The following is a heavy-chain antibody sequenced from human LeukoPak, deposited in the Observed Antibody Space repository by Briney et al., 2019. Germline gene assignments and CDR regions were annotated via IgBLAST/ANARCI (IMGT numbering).Heavy chain of an antibody. CDR1: GDSISSYY. CDR3: ARDRLYSGDSSGLGVGY. CDR2: IYYSGTT. Sequence: PSETLSLTCTVSGDSISSYYWNWIRQPPGRGLEWIGYIYYSGTTNYNPSLKSRVTMSVGTSKNQFSLKLSSVTAADTAVYYCARDRLYSGDSSGLGVGYWGQGTLITVSS. J-gene: IGHJ4*02. V-gene: IGHV4-59*12. D-gene: IGHD3-22*01.